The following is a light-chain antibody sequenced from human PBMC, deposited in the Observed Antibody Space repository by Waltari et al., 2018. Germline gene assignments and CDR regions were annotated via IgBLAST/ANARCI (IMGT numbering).Light chain of an antibody. J-gene: IGLJ2*01. V-gene: IGLV2-11*01. CDR1: SSDVGGCNY. CDR2: DVH. Sequence: QSALTQPRSVSGSPGQSVTISCTGTSSDVGGCNYVPWYQQHPGKAPNLRIYDVHKWPSGVPDGFSGSNSGNTASLTISGLQADDEADYYCCSYAGTYSVVFGGGTKLTVL. CDR3: CSYAGTYSVV.